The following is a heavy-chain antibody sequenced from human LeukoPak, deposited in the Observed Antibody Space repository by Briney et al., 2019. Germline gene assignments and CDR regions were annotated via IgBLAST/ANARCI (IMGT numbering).Heavy chain of an antibody. CDR3: ARDASKLLWFGELLRGWFDP. J-gene: IGHJ5*02. D-gene: IGHD3-10*01. CDR1: GFTVSGNY. Sequence: GGSLRLSCAASGFTVSGNYMTWVRQAPGKGLEWVSLIYSGGSTYYADSVKGRFTISRDNSKNTLYLQMNSLRAEDTAVYYCARDASKLLWFGELLRGWFDPWGQGTLVTVSS. CDR2: IYSGGST. V-gene: IGHV3-53*05.